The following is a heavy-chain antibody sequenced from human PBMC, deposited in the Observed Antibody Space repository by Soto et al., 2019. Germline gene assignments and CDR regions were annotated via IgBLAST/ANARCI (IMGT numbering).Heavy chain of an antibody. Sequence: GGSLRLSCVASGFSLANYPMNWVRQTPGKGLEWISYSSPRGDTIYYADSVEGRFTISRDNARNSLSLHMSSLRDEDSALYYCAKGPHTNVGWPYYFESWGQGVPVT. D-gene: IGHD6-19*01. CDR2: SSPRGDTI. CDR1: GFSLANYP. V-gene: IGHV3-48*02. J-gene: IGHJ4*02. CDR3: AKGPHTNVGWPYYFES.